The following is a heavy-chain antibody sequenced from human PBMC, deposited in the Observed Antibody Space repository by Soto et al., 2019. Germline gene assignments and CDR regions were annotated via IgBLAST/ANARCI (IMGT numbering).Heavy chain of an antibody. CDR3: ARERIFSNYGRYYYGMDV. J-gene: IGHJ6*02. Sequence: QVQLQESGPGLVKPSQTLSLTCTVSGGSISSGDYYWSWIRQPPGKGLEWIGYIYYSGSTYYNPSLKSRLTISVDTSKNQFSLKLSSVTAADTAVYYCARERIFSNYGRYYYGMDVWGQGTTVTVSS. CDR1: GGSISSGDYY. D-gene: IGHD3-10*01. V-gene: IGHV4-30-4*01. CDR2: IYYSGST.